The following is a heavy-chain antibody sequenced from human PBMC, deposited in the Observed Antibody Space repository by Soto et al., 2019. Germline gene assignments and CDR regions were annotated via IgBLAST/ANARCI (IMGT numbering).Heavy chain of an antibody. V-gene: IGHV3-23*01. Sequence: PVGSLRHSCAASRFNFTCSRVSWVRQAPGKGLEWVSALSGSGGTTYYADSVRGRFTISRDNSKNTLFLQMNSLRAEDTALYYCAKQRAGYGSGSDTYYFDFWGQGTLVTVSS. D-gene: IGHD3-10*01. CDR1: RFNFTCSR. CDR3: AKQRAGYGSGSDTYYFDF. J-gene: IGHJ4*02. CDR2: LSGSGGTT.